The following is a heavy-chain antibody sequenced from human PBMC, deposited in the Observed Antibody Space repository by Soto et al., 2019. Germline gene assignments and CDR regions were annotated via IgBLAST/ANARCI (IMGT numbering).Heavy chain of an antibody. D-gene: IGHD3-22*01. Sequence: QVQLVQSGAEVKKPGSSVKVSCKASGGTFNSYTISWVRQAPGQGLEWMGRIIPILGIANYAQKFQDRVTITADKSTSTAYMELSSLRSEDTAVYYCAREAGDSSGYYYAQPGVWGQGTLVTVSS. J-gene: IGHJ4*02. V-gene: IGHV1-69*08. CDR1: GGTFNSYT. CDR2: IIPILGIA. CDR3: AREAGDSSGYYYAQPGV.